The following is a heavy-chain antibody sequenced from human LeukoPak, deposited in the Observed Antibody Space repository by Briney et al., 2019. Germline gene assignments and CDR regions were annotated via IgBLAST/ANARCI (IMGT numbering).Heavy chain of an antibody. CDR2: ISSSGSYI. CDR1: GFTFSSYT. J-gene: IGHJ4*02. Sequence: GGSLRLSCAASGFTFSSYTMNWVRQAPGKGLEWVSSISSSGSYISYADSVKGRFTISRDNSKNTLYLQMSSLRAEDTAVYYCAKDRDYGSGSPSSLDYWGQGTLVTVSS. CDR3: AKDRDYGSGSPSSLDY. D-gene: IGHD3-10*01. V-gene: IGHV3-21*01.